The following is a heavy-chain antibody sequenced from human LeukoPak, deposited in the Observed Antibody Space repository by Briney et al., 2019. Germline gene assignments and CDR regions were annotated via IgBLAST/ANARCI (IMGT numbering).Heavy chain of an antibody. J-gene: IGHJ6*03. D-gene: IGHD6-13*01. Sequence: PSETLSLTCTVSGDSISSGSYYWSWIRQPAGKGLEWIGRIYSNGDTKFNPSLKSRVTISLDTSKNQFSQKLSSATAADTAVYYCASRHSKQQPYYYYMDIWGKGTTVTVSS. CDR3: ASRHSKQQPYYYYMDI. V-gene: IGHV4-61*02. CDR2: IYSNGDT. CDR1: GDSISSGSYY.